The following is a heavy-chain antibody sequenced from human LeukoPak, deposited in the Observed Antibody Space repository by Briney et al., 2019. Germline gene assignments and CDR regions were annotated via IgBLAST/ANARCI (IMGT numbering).Heavy chain of an antibody. J-gene: IGHJ4*02. CDR3: ATSSSYD. CDR2: ISSSSTTV. CDR1: GFTFSSYS. Sequence: GGSLRLSCAASGFTFSSYSMSWVRQAPGMGLEWVSYISSSSTTVYYADFVKGRFTISRDNAKNSLYLQMNSLRAGDTAVYYCATSSSYDWGQGTLVTVSS. V-gene: IGHV3-48*04. D-gene: IGHD6-13*01.